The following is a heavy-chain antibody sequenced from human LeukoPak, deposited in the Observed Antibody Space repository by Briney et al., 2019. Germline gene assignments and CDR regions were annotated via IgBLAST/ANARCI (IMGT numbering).Heavy chain of an antibody. CDR3: ARGTRYSETDY. CDR2: MNPNSGNT. CDR1: GYTFTSYD. J-gene: IGHJ4*02. D-gene: IGHD5-12*01. V-gene: IGHV1-8*01. Sequence: GASVKVSCKASGYTFTSYDINWVRQATGQGLEWMGWMNPNSGNTGYAQRFQGRVTTTRNTSISTAYMELSSLRSEDTAVYYCARGTRYSETDYWGQGTLVTVSS.